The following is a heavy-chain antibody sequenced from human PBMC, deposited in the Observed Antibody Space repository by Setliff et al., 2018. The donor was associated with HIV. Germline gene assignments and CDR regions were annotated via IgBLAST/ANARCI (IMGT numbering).Heavy chain of an antibody. V-gene: IGHV1-18*01. Sequence: ASVKVSCKNSGYTFSDYGIPWVRQAPGQRFEWMGWISTFNGNTNYAQKFQGRVTMTRDTSTSTVYMELRSLRSDETALYYCARFYGSGSYWSDYWGQGTLVTVSS. D-gene: IGHD3-10*01. CDR1: GYTFSDYG. CDR3: ARFYGSGSYWSDY. CDR2: ISTFNGNT. J-gene: IGHJ4*02.